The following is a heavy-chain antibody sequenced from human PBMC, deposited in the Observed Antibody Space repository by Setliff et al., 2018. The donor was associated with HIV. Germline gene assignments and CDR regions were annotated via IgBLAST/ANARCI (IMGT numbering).Heavy chain of an antibody. CDR1: GFTFGDYA. CDR2: IRSKAYGGTT. D-gene: IGHD5-12*01. V-gene: IGHV3-49*04. Sequence: PGGSLRLSCTASGFTFGDYAVSWVRQAPGKGLEWVGFIRSKAYGGTTEYAASVKGRFTISRDDSKSIAYLQMNSLKTEDTAVYYCTRELGGGYNFRFDYWGQGTLVTVSS. CDR3: TRELGGGYNFRFDY. J-gene: IGHJ4*02.